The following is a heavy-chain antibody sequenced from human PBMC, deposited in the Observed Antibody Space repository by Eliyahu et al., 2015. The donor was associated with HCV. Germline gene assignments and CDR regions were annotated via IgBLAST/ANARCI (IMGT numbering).Heavy chain of an antibody. CDR1: GWSFXDYY. CDR2: INHNGST. J-gene: IGHJ4*02. Sequence: QAQLQQWGAGVLKPSETLSLTCAVYGWSFXDYYWSWIRQPPGKGLEWIGEINHNGSTNYNPSLKSRVTISIDTSKNQFYLDLTSVTAASDTAVYYCAKSPPHSSSWAFDYWGQGTLVTVFS. D-gene: IGHD6-13*01. CDR3: AKSPPHSSSWAFDY. V-gene: IGHV4-34*01.